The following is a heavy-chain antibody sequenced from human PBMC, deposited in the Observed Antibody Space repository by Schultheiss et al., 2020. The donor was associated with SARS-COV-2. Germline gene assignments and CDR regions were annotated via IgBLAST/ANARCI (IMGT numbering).Heavy chain of an antibody. CDR2: IYHSGST. D-gene: IGHD3-10*01. V-gene: IGHV4-4*02. CDR3: ARERENYYGSGRGGMDV. J-gene: IGHJ6*02. CDR1: GGSISSSNW. Sequence: SETLSLTCAVSGGSISSSNWWSWVRQPPGKGLEWIGEIYHSGSTNYNPSLKSRVSISVDTSKRQFSLKLSSVTAADTAVYYCARERENYYGSGRGGMDVWGQGTTVTVSS.